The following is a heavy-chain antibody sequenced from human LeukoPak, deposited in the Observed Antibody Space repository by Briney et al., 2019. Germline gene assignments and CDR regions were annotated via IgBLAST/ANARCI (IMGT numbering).Heavy chain of an antibody. CDR3: AASGFGFGELPTYFYYYMDV. Sequence: SVKVSCKASGFTFTRSSMQWVRQARGRRLEWIGWIVVGSGNTKYAQKFQERVTITRDMSTGTAYMELSSLRSEDTAVYYCAASGFGFGELPTYFYYYMDVWGKGTTVTISS. CDR1: GFTFTRSS. CDR2: IVVGSGNT. J-gene: IGHJ6*03. V-gene: IGHV1-58*02. D-gene: IGHD3-10*01.